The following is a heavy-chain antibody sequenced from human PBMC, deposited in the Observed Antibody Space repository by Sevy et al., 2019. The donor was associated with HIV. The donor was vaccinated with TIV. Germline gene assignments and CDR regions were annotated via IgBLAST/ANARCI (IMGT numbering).Heavy chain of an antibody. J-gene: IGHJ4*02. CDR2: IWYDGSSK. CDR1: GFTFSRYG. CDR3: ASGAYYYASRTEDFDY. V-gene: IGHV3-33*01. D-gene: IGHD3-10*01. Sequence: GSLRLSCAASGFTFSRYGMHWVRQAPGKGLEWVALIWYDGSSKYYADSVKGRFTISRDNSKNTLYLQMNSLRAEDTAVYYCASGAYYYASRTEDFDYWGQGTLVTVSS.